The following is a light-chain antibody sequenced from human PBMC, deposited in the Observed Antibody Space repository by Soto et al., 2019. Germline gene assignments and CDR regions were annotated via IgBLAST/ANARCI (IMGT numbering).Light chain of an antibody. CDR1: SSDVGDYNY. V-gene: IGLV2-14*01. Sequence: QSALPQPASVSGSPGQWITISCTGTSSDVGDYNYVSWYQQHPGKAPKFMIYDVSIRPSGVSNRFSGSKSGNTASLTISGLQAEDEADYYCSSYTSSSRYVFGTGTKVTVL. J-gene: IGLJ1*01. CDR2: DVS. CDR3: SSYTSSSRYV.